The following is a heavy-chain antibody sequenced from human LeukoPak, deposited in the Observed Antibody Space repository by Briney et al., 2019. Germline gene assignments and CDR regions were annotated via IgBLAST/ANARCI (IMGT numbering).Heavy chain of an antibody. D-gene: IGHD3-22*01. CDR2: IYYSGST. CDR3: ARTPYYYDSSGWLDY. Sequence: SETLSLTCTVSGGSISSYYWSWIRQPPGKGLEWIGYIYYSGSTNYNPSLKSRVTISVDTSKNQFSLKLSSVTAADTAVYYCARTPYYYDSSGWLDYWGQGTLVTVSS. V-gene: IGHV4-59*01. CDR1: GGSISSYY. J-gene: IGHJ4*02.